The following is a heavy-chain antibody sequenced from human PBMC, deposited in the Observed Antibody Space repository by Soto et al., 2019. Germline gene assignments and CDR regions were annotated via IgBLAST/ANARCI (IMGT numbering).Heavy chain of an antibody. CDR2: MNPNSGNT. V-gene: IGHV1-8*01. D-gene: IGHD4-17*01. J-gene: IGHJ3*02. Sequence: SVKVSCKVSGYTLSELSINWVRQATGQGLEWMGWMNPNSGNTGYAQKFQGRVTMTRNTSISTAYMELSSLRSEDTAVYYCARLWSYGDYVAFDIWGQGTMVTVSS. CDR3: ARLWSYGDYVAFDI. CDR1: GYTLSELS.